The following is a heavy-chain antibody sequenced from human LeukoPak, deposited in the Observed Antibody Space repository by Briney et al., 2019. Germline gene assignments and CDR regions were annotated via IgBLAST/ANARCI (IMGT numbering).Heavy chain of an antibody. D-gene: IGHD3-22*01. Sequence: GGSLRLSCAASGFTFSSYGMHWVRQAPGKGLEWVAVISYDGSNKYYADSVKGRFTISRDNSKNTLYLQMNSLRAEDTAVYYCAKGTYYYDSSGWGQAPAEYFQHWGQGTLVTVSS. J-gene: IGHJ1*01. CDR2: ISYDGSNK. V-gene: IGHV3-30*18. CDR1: GFTFSSYG. CDR3: AKGTYYYDSSGWGQAPAEYFQH.